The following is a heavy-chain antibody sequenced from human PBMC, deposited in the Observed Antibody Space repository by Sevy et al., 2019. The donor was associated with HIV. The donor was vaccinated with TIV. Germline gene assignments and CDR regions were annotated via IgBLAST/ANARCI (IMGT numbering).Heavy chain of an antibody. CDR2: ITRDGLAT. D-gene: IGHD3-3*01. J-gene: IGHJ4*02. Sequence: GGSLRLSCAASGFTFRSDWMHWVRQAPGKGLAWVAQITRDGLATNYADSVRGRFTISRDTAKNTLYLQMDSLRVEDTAVYYCARGTKGVADSWGQGTLVTVSS. V-gene: IGHV3-74*01. CDR3: ARGTKGVADS. CDR1: GFTFRSDW.